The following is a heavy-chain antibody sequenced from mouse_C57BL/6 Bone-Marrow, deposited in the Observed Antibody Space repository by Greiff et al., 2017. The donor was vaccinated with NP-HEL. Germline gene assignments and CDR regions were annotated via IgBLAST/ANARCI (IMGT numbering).Heavy chain of an antibody. Sequence: EVQGVESGGDLVKPGGSLKLSCAASGFTFSSYGMSWVRQTPDKRLEWVATISSGGSYTYYPDSVKGRFTISRDNAKNTLYLQMSSLKSEDTAMYYCARRFYYGSIYAMDYWGQGTSVTVSS. CDR3: ARRFYYGSIYAMDY. CDR2: ISSGGSYT. CDR1: GFTFSSYG. D-gene: IGHD1-1*01. V-gene: IGHV5-6*01. J-gene: IGHJ4*01.